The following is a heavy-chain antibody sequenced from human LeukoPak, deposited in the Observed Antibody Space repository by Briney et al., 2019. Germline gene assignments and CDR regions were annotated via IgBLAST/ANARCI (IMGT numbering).Heavy chain of an antibody. D-gene: IGHD6-6*01. V-gene: IGHV1-69*13. CDR1: GGTFSSYA. Sequence: SVKVSCKASGGTFSSYAISWVRQAPGQGLEWMGGIIPIFGTANYAQKFQGRVTITADESTSTAYMELSSLRSEDTAVYYCARLPLRSIAVGYYGMDVWGQRTTVTVPS. J-gene: IGHJ6*02. CDR3: ARLPLRSIAVGYYGMDV. CDR2: IIPIFGTA.